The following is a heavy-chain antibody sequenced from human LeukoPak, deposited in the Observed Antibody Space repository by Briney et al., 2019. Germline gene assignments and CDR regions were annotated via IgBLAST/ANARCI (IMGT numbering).Heavy chain of an antibody. CDR1: GFTVSSKY. CDR2: IYSGGGT. D-gene: IGHD1-26*01. CDR3: ARVPYSGSYWDYYYGMDV. J-gene: IGHJ6*02. Sequence: GGSLRLSCAASGFTVSSKYMSWARQAPGKGLEWVSVIYSGGGTNYAESVKGRFTISRDNSKNTVYLQMNSLRAEDTAVYYCARVPYSGSYWDYYYGMDVWGQGTTVTVSS. V-gene: IGHV3-53*01.